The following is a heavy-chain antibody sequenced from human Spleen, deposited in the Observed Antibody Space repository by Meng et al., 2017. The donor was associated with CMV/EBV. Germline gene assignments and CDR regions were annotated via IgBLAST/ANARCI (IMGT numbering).Heavy chain of an antibody. V-gene: IGHV3-30-3*01. CDR2: ISYDGSNK. D-gene: IGHD3-9*01. Sequence: GGSLRLSCAVYGGSFSGYYWSWIRQPPGKGLEWVAVISYDGSNKYYADSVKGRFTISRDNSKNTLYLQMNSLRAEDTAVYYCARQPYDVLTTYYYYGMDVWGQGTTVTVSS. CDR3: ARQPYDVLTTYYYYGMDV. CDR1: GGSFSGYY. J-gene: IGHJ6*02.